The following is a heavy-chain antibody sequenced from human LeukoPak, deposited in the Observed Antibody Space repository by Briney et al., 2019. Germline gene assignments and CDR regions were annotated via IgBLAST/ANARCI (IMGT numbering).Heavy chain of an antibody. CDR1: GYTFTGYY. CDR2: INPNSGDT. CDR3: ARGLHYSDSRGYNAY. V-gene: IGHV1-2*02. J-gene: IGHJ4*02. Sequence: GASVKVSCKASGYTFTGYYIHWVRQAPGQGLEWMGWINPNSGDTNYAQKFQGRVTMSRDTLISTAYMELSSLRSDDTAVYYCARGLHYSDSRGYNAYWGQGTLVTVSS. D-gene: IGHD3-22*01.